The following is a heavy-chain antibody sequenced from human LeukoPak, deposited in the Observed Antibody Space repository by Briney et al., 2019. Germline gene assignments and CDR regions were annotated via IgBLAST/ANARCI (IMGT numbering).Heavy chain of an antibody. V-gene: IGHV4-39*07. CDR3: ARGADLPVAAAGPPDAFDI. Sequence: PSETLSLTCTVSGGSISSSSYYWGWIRQPPGKGLEWIGSIYYSGSTYYNPSLKSRVTISVDTSKNQFSLKLSSVTAADTAVYYCARGADLPVAAAGPPDAFDIWGQGTMVTVSS. CDR2: IYYSGST. J-gene: IGHJ3*02. CDR1: GGSISSSSYY. D-gene: IGHD6-13*01.